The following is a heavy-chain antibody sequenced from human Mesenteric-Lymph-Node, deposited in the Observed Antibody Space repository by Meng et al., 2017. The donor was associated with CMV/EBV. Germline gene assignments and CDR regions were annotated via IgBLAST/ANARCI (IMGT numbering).Heavy chain of an antibody. D-gene: IGHD5/OR15-5a*01. CDR3: VRLPTPNYYYGMDF. CDR2: VYYSGSA. CDR1: GGAISGYH. Sequence: SQTLSLTCSVSGGAISGYHWSWIRQPPGKGLEWIGRVYYSGSAQYNPSLQSRVTISADTSKNQLSLKLTSVTAADTAVYYCVRLPTPNYYYGMDFWGQGTTVTVSS. J-gene: IGHJ6*02. V-gene: IGHV4-59*01.